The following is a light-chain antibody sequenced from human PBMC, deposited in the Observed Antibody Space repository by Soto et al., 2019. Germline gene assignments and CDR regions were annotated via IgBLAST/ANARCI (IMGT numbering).Light chain of an antibody. J-gene: IGKJ3*01. V-gene: IGKV3-11*01. CDR2: DAS. CDR3: QQRSNWPPVFT. CDR1: QSVSSY. Sequence: EIVLTQSPATLSLSPGERATLSCRASQSVSSYLAWHEQKPGQAPRLLIYDASSRATGIPARFSGSGSGTDFTLTISIPEPEDFEVYYCQQRSNWPPVFTFGPGTKVDIK.